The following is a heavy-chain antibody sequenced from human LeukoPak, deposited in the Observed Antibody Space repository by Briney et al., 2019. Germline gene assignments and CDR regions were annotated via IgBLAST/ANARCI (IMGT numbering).Heavy chain of an antibody. CDR2: INHSGST. D-gene: IGHD1-1*01. CDR3: ARGGYNWNDGYFDY. J-gene: IGHJ4*02. CDR1: GYSISSGYY. V-gene: IGHV4-38-2*02. Sequence: PSETLSLICTVSGYSISSGYYWSWIRQPPGKGLEWIGEINHSGSTNYNPSLKSRVTISLDTSKNQFSLKLSSVTAADTAVYYCARGGYNWNDGYFDYWGQGTLVTVSS.